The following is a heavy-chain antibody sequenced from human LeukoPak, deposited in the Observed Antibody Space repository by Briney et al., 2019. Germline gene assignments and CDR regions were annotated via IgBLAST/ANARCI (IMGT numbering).Heavy chain of an antibody. Sequence: PGGSLRLSCAASGFTFSSYSMNWVCQAPGKGLEWVSSISSSSSYIYYADSVKGRFTISRDNAKNSLYLQMNSLRAEDTAVYYCARDYRCSGGSCYGGAFDIWGQGTMVTVSS. CDR2: ISSSSSYI. J-gene: IGHJ3*02. CDR3: ARDYRCSGGSCYGGAFDI. V-gene: IGHV3-21*01. D-gene: IGHD2-15*01. CDR1: GFTFSSYS.